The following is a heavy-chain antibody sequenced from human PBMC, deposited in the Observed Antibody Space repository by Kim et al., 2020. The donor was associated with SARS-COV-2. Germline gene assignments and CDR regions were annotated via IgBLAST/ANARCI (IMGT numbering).Heavy chain of an antibody. D-gene: IGHD3-10*01. J-gene: IGHJ4*02. CDR2: ISYDGSNK. CDR3: ASSMGRGATDY. CDR1: GFTFSSYA. V-gene: IGHV3-30*04. Sequence: GGSLRLSCAASGFTFSSYAMHWVRQAPGKGLEWVAVISYDGSNKYYADSVKGRFTISRDNSKNTLYLQMNSLRAEDTAVYYCASSMGRGATDYWGQGTLVTVSS.